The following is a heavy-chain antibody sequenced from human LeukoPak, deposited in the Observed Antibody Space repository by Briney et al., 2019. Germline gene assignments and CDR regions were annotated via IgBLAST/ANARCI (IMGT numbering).Heavy chain of an antibody. CDR3: ARDRPGYSSGWYQESDYYYYMDV. D-gene: IGHD6-19*01. Sequence: SETLSLTCTVSGGSISSYYWSWIRQPPGKGLEWIGRIYTSGSTNYNPSLKSRVTISVDTSKNQFSLKLSSVTAADTAVYYCARDRPGYSSGWYQESDYYYYMDVWGKGTTVTISS. V-gene: IGHV4-4*08. J-gene: IGHJ6*03. CDR1: GGSISSYY. CDR2: IYTSGST.